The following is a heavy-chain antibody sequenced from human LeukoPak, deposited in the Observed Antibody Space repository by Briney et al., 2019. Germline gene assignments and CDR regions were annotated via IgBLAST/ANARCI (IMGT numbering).Heavy chain of an antibody. V-gene: IGHV3-9*01. CDR2: ISWDSGSI. D-gene: IGHD6-6*01. CDR1: GFTFDDYA. Sequence: GGSLRLSCAASGFTFDDYAMHWVRQAPGKGLEWVSGISWDSGSIGYADSVKGRFTISRDNAKNSLYLQMNSLRAEDTALYYCAKGEYSSSSGAFDYWGQGTLVTVSS. CDR3: AKGEYSSSSGAFDY. J-gene: IGHJ4*02.